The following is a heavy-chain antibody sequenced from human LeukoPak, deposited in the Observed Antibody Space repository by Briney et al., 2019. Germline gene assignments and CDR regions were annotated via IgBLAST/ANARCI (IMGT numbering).Heavy chain of an antibody. V-gene: IGHV1-8*01. CDR1: GYTFTSYD. CDR3: AFQTAVGGNCDY. J-gene: IGHJ4*02. Sequence: GASVKVSCKASGYTFTSYDINWVRQATGQGLEWMGWMNPNSGNTGYAQKFQGRVTMTRNTSISTAYMELSRLRSEDTAVYYFAFQTAVGGNCDYWGQGTLVTVSS. D-gene: IGHD4-23*01. CDR2: MNPNSGNT.